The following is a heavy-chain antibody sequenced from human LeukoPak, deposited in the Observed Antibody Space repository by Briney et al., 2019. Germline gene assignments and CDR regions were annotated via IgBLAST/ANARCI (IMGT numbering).Heavy chain of an antibody. Sequence: ASVKVSCKASGYTFTGYYMHWVRQAPGQGLEWMGWTNPNSGGTNYAQKFQGWVTMTRDTSISTAYMELSRLRSDDTAVYYCARVPYYYGSGSYHYYGMDVWGQGTTVTVSS. CDR3: ARVPYYYGSGSYHYYGMDV. V-gene: IGHV1-2*04. J-gene: IGHJ6*02. D-gene: IGHD3-10*01. CDR2: TNPNSGGT. CDR1: GYTFTGYY.